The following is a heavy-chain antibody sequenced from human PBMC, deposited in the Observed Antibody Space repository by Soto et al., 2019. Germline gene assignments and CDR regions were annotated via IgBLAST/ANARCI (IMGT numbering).Heavy chain of an antibody. J-gene: IGHJ5*02. Sequence: PGGSLRLSCAASGYTFTSYAMHWVRQAPGQRLEWMGWISACNGNTKYSQKFQGRVTITRDTSTSTAYMGLSSLRSEDTAVYYCARLEVAADSFNENWLDPWGQGTLVTVSS. CDR2: ISACNGNT. CDR3: ARLEVAADSFNENWLDP. CDR1: GYTFTSYA. V-gene: IGHV1-3*01. D-gene: IGHD2-15*01.